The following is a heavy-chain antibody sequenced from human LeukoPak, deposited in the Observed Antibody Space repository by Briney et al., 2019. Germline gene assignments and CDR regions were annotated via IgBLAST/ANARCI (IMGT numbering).Heavy chain of an antibody. V-gene: IGHV3-21*01. Sequence: GGSLRLSCAASGFTFSSLWMSWVRQAPGKGLEWVSSISSSSSYIYYADSVKGRFTISRDNAKNSLYLQMNSLRAEDTAVYYCARGYSNYYYYGMDVWGQGTTVTVSS. CDR3: ARGYSNYYYYGMDV. CDR2: ISSSSSYI. CDR1: GFTFSSLW. J-gene: IGHJ6*02. D-gene: IGHD6-13*01.